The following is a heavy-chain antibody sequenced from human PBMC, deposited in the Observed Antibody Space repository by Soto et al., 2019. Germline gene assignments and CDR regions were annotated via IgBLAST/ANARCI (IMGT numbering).Heavy chain of an antibody. CDR2: ISYDGSNK. CDR1: GFTFSSYA. J-gene: IGHJ6*02. Sequence: GGSLRLSCAASGFTFSSYAMHWVRQAPGKGLEWVAVISYDGSNKYYADSVKGRFTISRDNSKNTLYLQMNSLRAEDTAVYYCARDQTVTTVDYYYGMDVWGQGTTVTVSS. V-gene: IGHV3-30-3*01. D-gene: IGHD4-17*01. CDR3: ARDQTVTTVDYYYGMDV.